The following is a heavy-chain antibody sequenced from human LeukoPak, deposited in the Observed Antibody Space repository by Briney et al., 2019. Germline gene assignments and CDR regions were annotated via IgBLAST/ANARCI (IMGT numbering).Heavy chain of an antibody. J-gene: IGHJ4*02. CDR2: IHLDGSVT. D-gene: IGHD3-22*01. CDR3: FTGPPMIVVTLDY. CDR1: GFTFSNYW. V-gene: IGHV3-74*01. Sequence: GGSLRLSCAASGFTFSNYWMHWVRQVPGRGLVWVSRIHLDGSVTNYADSVKGRFTISRDNSKNTLYLQMNSLRAEDTAVYYCFTGPPMIVVTLDYWGQGTLVTVSS.